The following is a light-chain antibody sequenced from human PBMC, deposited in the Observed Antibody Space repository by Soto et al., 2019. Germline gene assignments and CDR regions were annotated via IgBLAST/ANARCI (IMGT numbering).Light chain of an antibody. CDR2: DAS. V-gene: IGKV3-11*01. J-gene: IGKJ5*01. CDR3: QQRSNWPRA. CDR1: QSVSKY. Sequence: EIVLTQSPATLSLSPGERATLSCRASQSVSKYLAWYQQKPGQAPRLLIYDASNSATGIPARFSGSGSGTDFTLTISSLEPDDFAVYYCQQRSNWPRAFGQGTRLEIK.